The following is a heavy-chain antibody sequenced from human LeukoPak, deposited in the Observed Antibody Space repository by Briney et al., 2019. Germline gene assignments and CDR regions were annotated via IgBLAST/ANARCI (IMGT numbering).Heavy chain of an antibody. CDR3: ARPYYYDSRIDP. CDR1: GGSISSGDYY. CDR2: TYYSGST. D-gene: IGHD3-22*01. Sequence: SQTLSLTCTVSGGSISSGDYYWGWIRQPPGKGLEWIGYTYYSGSTYYNPSLKSRATISVDTSKNQFSLKLTSVTAADTAVYYCARPYYYDSRIDPWGQGTLVTISS. V-gene: IGHV4-30-4*01. J-gene: IGHJ5*02.